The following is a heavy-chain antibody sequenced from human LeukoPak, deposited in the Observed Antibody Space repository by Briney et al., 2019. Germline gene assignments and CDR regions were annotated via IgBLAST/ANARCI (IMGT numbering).Heavy chain of an antibody. J-gene: IGHJ4*02. CDR2: IFYRGST. V-gene: IGHV4-59*01. CDR1: GGSISGYY. CDR3: ARARYYYDSSGYLYFDY. D-gene: IGHD3-22*01. Sequence: SETLSLTCTVSGGSISGYYWSWIRQPPGKGLECVGYIFYRGSTNYNPSLKSRVIISVDTSKNQFSLKLSSVTAADTAVYYCARARYYYDSSGYLYFDYWGQGTLVTVSS.